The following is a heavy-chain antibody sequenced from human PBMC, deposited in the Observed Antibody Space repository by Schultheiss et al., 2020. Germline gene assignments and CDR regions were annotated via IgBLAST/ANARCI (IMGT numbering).Heavy chain of an antibody. Sequence: GGSLRLSCAASGFTFSSYAMSWVRQAPGKGLEWVSAISGSGGSTYYADSVKGRFTISRDNSKNTLYLQMNSLRAEDTAVYYCASGGPYYYDSSSSYWGQGTLVTVAS. CDR3: ASGGPYYYDSSSSY. J-gene: IGHJ4*02. CDR1: GFTFSSYA. V-gene: IGHV3-23*01. CDR2: ISGSGGST. D-gene: IGHD3-22*01.